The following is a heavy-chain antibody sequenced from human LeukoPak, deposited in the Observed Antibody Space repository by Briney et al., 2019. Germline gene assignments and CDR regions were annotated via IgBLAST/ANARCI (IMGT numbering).Heavy chain of an antibody. Sequence: GGSLRLSCAASGFTFSSYAMSWVRQAPGKGLEWVSGISGSGGSTYYADSVKGGFTISRDNSKNTLYLQMNSLRAEDTAVYYCAKEGYCGGDCYREFDYWGQGTLATVSS. V-gene: IGHV3-23*01. D-gene: IGHD2-21*02. CDR2: ISGSGGST. CDR3: AKEGYCGGDCYREFDY. J-gene: IGHJ4*02. CDR1: GFTFSSYA.